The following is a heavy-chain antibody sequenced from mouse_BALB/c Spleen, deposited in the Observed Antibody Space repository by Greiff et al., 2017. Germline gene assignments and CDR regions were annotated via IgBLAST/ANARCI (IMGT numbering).Heavy chain of an antibody. J-gene: IGHJ4*01. CDR3: NACGKDMDY. V-gene: IGHV14-4*02. Sequence: EVQLVESGAELVRSGASVKLSCTASGFNIKDYYMHWVKQRPEQGLEWIGWIDPENGDTEYAPKFQGKATMTADTSSNTAYLQLSSLTSEDTAVYYCNACGKDMDYWGQGTSVTVSS. CDR2: IDPENGDT. CDR1: GFNIKDYY. D-gene: IGHD1-1*01.